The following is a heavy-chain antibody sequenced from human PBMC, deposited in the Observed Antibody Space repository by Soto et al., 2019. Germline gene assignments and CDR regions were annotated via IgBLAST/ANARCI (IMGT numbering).Heavy chain of an antibody. V-gene: IGHV4-30-2*01. Sequence: PSETLSLTCAVSGGSISSGGYSWSWIRQPPGKGLEWIGYIYHSGSTYYNPSLKSRVTISVDRSKNQFSLKLSSVTAADTAVYYCARGQSSSGDNWFDPWGQGTLVTSPQ. D-gene: IGHD6-6*01. CDR2: IYHSGST. CDR1: GGSISSGGYS. J-gene: IGHJ5*02. CDR3: ARGQSSSGDNWFDP.